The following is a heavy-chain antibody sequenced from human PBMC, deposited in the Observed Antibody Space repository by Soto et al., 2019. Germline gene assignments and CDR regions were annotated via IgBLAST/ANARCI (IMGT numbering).Heavy chain of an antibody. CDR3: ARLSGGSYSGFDY. CDR2: IKSKTDGGTT. CDR1: CFTFSNAW. J-gene: IGHJ4*02. D-gene: IGHD1-26*01. V-gene: IGHV3-15*07. Sequence: PGGSLRLSCAASCFTFSNAWMNWVRQAPGKGLEWVGRIKSKTDGGTTDYAASVKGRFTISRDNSKNTLYLQMNSLRAEDTAVYYCARLSGGSYSGFDYWGQGTLVTVSS.